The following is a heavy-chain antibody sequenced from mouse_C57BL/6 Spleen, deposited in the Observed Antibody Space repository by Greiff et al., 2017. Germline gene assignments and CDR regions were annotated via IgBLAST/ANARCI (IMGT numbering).Heavy chain of an antibody. Sequence: VQLQQSGAELVKPGASVKLSCKASGYTFTSYWMQWVKQRPGQGLEWIGEIDPSDSYTNYNLKFKGKATLTVYTSSSTAYMQLSSLTSEDSAVYYCARRSFYFAMDYWGQGTSVTVSS. V-gene: IGHV1-50*01. CDR2: IDPSDSYT. J-gene: IGHJ4*01. CDR1: GYTFTSYW. CDR3: ARRSFYFAMDY.